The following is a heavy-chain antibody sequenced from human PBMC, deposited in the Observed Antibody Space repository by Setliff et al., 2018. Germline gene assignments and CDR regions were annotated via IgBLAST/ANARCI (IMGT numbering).Heavy chain of an antibody. D-gene: IGHD3-22*01. CDR1: GFTFSSYW. V-gene: IGHV3-7*01. CDR3: AKLARAYYDTSGYYTDAVDI. CDR2: IKQDGSEK. Sequence: LRLSCAASGFTFSSYWMSWVRQAPGKGLEWVANIKQDGSEKYYVDSVKGRFTISRDNAKNSLYLQMNSLRAEDTAVYYCAKLARAYYDTSGYYTDAVDIWGRGTKVTVSS. J-gene: IGHJ3*02.